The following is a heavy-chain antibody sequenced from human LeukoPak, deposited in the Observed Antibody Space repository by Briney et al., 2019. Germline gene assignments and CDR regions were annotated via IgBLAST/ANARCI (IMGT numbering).Heavy chain of an antibody. Sequence: SETLSLTCTVSGGSISSSSYYWGWIRQPPGKGLEWIGSIYYSGSTYYNPSLKSRVTISVDTSKNQFSLKLSSVTAADTAVYYCAREIAVAAYSTFRHWGQGTLVTVSS. CDR1: GGSISSSSYY. V-gene: IGHV4-39*02. CDR2: IYYSGST. CDR3: AREIAVAAYSTFRH. J-gene: IGHJ1*01. D-gene: IGHD6-19*01.